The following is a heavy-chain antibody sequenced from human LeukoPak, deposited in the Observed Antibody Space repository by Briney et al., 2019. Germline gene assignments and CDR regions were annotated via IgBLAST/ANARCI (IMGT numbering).Heavy chain of an antibody. J-gene: IGHJ4*02. D-gene: IGHD1-26*01. CDR2: ISGSGGST. CDR3: AKSESGSYLEVYDY. CDR1: GFTFSSYA. Sequence: GGSLRLSCAASGFTFSSYAMSWVRQAPGKGLEWVSAISGSGGSTKYADSVKGRFTIYRDNSKNTLYPQMNSLRAEDTAVYYCAKSESGSYLEVYDYWGQGPLVTVSS. V-gene: IGHV3-23*01.